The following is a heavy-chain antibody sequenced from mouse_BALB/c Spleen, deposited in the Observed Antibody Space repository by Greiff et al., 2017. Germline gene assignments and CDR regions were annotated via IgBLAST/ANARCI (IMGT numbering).Heavy chain of an antibody. J-gene: IGHJ2*01. CDR2: ISSGGSYT. V-gene: IGHV5-9-3*01. Sequence: EVQLQESGGGLVKPGGSLKLSCAASGFTFSSYAMSWVRQTPEKRLEWVATISSGGSYTYYPDSVKGRFTISRDNAKNTLYLQMSSLRSEDTAMYYCARRDWGPFDYWGQGTTLTVSS. CDR1: GFTFSSYA. CDR3: ARRDWGPFDY. D-gene: IGHD4-1*01.